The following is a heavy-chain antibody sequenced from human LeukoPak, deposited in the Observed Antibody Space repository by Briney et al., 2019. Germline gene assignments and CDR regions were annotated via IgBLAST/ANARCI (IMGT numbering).Heavy chain of an antibody. CDR2: ISSPGSSI. J-gene: IGHJ6*03. CDR3: ASGKPGPYYYYLDV. Sequence: TGGSLRLSCAASGFTFSDYYMTWMRQAPGKGLEWVSHISSPGSSILYADSVKGRFTISRDNAENSLYLQMHSLRVEDTAIYYCASGKPGPYYYYLDVWGKGTKVTVSS. D-gene: IGHD3-10*01. V-gene: IGHV3-11*04. CDR1: GFTFSDYY.